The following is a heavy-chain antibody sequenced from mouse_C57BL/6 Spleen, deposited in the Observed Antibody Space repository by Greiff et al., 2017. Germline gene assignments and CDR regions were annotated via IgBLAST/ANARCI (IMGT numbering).Heavy chain of an antibody. CDR2: INSDGSST. D-gene: IGHD1-1*01. V-gene: IGHV5-16*01. CDR3: ARAPYYYGSSPWYFDV. CDR1: GFTFSDYY. Sequence: EVKLMESEGGLVQPGSSMKLSCTASGFTFSDYYMAWVRQVPEKGLEWVANINSDGSSTYYLDSLKSRFIISRDNAKNILYLQMSSLKSEDTATYYCARAPYYYGSSPWYFDVWGTGTTVTVSS. J-gene: IGHJ1*03.